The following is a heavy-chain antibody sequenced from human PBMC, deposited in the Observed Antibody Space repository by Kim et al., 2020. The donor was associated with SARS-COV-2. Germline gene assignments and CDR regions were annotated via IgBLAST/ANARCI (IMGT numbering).Heavy chain of an antibody. D-gene: IGHD1-26*01. J-gene: IGHJ4*02. V-gene: IGHV4-39*01. CDR1: GGSISSSSYY. CDR2: IYYSGST. Sequence: SETLSLTCTVSGGSISSSSYYWGWIRQPPGKALEWIGSIYYSGSTYYNPSLKSRVTISVDTSKNQFSLKLSSVTAADTAVYYCARHGLVGATYYFDYWGQGTLVTVSS. CDR3: ARHGLVGATYYFDY.